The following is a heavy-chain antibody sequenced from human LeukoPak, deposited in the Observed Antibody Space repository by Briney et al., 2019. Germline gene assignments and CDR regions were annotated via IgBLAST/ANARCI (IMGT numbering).Heavy chain of an antibody. V-gene: IGHV3-21*01. Sequence: GGSLRLSCAASGFTFSSYSMNWVRQAPGKGLEWVSSISSSSYIYYADSVKGRFTISRDNAKNSLYLQMNSLRAEDTAVYYCARELDPYYFDYWGQGTLVTVSS. J-gene: IGHJ4*02. D-gene: IGHD2-2*03. CDR2: ISSSSYI. CDR3: ARELDPYYFDY. CDR1: GFTFSSYS.